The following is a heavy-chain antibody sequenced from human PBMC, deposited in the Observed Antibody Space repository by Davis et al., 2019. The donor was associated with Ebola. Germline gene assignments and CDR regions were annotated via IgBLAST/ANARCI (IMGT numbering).Heavy chain of an antibody. Sequence: GESLKISCAASGFTFRNYWMSWVRQAPGKGLEWVANIRPDGSEEQYVDSLKGRITISRDNAKNSLYLQVNSLRDEDTAVYYCAIFSRAGESDWGQGTLVTVSS. CDR2: IRPDGSEE. CDR1: GFTFRNYW. D-gene: IGHD6-13*01. J-gene: IGHJ4*02. V-gene: IGHV3-7*03. CDR3: AIFSRAGESD.